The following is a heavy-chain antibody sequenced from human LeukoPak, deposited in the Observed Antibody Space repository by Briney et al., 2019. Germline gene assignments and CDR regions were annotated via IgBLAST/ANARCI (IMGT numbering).Heavy chain of an antibody. J-gene: IGHJ4*02. CDR3: ARSCSRGSCYFEY. V-gene: IGHV3-11*04. D-gene: IGHD2-15*01. CDR1: GFTFSDYY. CDR2: ISSSGSTI. Sequence: PGGSLRLSCAASGFTFSDYYMSWIRQAPGKGLEWVSYISSSGSTIYYADSVKGRFTISRDNAKNSLYLQMNSLRAEDTAVYYCARSCSRGSCYFEYWGQGTLVTVSS.